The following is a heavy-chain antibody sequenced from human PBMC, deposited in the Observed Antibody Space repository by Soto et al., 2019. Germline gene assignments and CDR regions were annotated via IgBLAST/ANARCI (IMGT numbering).Heavy chain of an antibody. D-gene: IGHD1-26*01. CDR1: GFTFSSYA. CDR3: ARRGSGSYYDY. CDR2: ISGSGGST. V-gene: IGHV3-23*01. J-gene: IGHJ4*02. Sequence: EVQLLESGGGLVQPGGSLRLSCVASGFTFSSYAMGWVRQARGKWLEWVSAISGSGGSTYYADSVKGRFTISRDNSKNTLYLQMNSLRAEDTAVYYCARRGSGSYYDYWGQGTLVTVSS.